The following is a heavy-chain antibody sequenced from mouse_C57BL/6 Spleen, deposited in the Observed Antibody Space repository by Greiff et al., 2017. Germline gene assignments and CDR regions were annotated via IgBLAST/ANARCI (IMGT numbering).Heavy chain of an antibody. CDR1: GFSFNTYA. Sequence: EVMLVESGGGLVQPKGSLKLSCAASGFSFNTYAMNWVRQAPGKGLEWVARIRSKSNNYATYYADSVKDRFTISRDDSESMLYLQMNNLKTEDTAMYYCVRHRGWDYDDSYWYFDVWGTGTTVTVSS. J-gene: IGHJ1*03. CDR3: VRHRGWDYDDSYWYFDV. CDR2: IRSKSNNYAT. D-gene: IGHD2-4*01. V-gene: IGHV10-1*01.